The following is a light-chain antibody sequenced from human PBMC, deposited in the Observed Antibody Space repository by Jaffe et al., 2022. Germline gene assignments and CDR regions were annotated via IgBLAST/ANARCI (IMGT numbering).Light chain of an antibody. J-gene: IGLJ2*01. Sequence: QSVLTQPPSLSAAPGQWVTISCSGSSSNIGSDYVSWYQQLPRRAPRLLIYENNKRPSGIPDRFSGSKSGTSATLVITGLQTGDEADYYCGAWDNSLSTGVFGGGTKVTVL. V-gene: IGLV1-51*02. CDR2: ENN. CDR1: SSNIGSDY. CDR3: GAWDNSLSTGV.